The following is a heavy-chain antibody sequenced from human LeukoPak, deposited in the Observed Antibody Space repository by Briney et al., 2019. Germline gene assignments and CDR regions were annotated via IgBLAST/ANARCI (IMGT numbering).Heavy chain of an antibody. D-gene: IGHD3-16*02. J-gene: IGHJ6*02. CDR1: GFTFSSYS. CDR2: ISSSSSYI. Sequence: PGGSLRLSCAASGFTFSSYSMNWVRQAPGKGLEWVSSISSSSSYIYYADSVKGRFTISRDNAKNSLYLQMNSLRAEDTAVYYCARVGGPPTYYDYVWGSYRHDYYYYYGMDVWGQGTTVTVSS. V-gene: IGHV3-21*01. CDR3: ARVGGPPTYYDYVWGSYRHDYYYYYGMDV.